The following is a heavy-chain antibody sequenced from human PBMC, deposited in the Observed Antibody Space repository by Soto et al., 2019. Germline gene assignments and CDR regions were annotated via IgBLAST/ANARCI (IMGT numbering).Heavy chain of an antibody. D-gene: IGHD1-26*01. CDR2: INPNNGDT. J-gene: IGHJ5*01. V-gene: IGHV1-2*02. CDR1: GYTFTGYY. CDR3: EKVEKDGFDS. Sequence: ASVKVSCKASGYTFTGYYMHWVRQAPGQALEWMGWINPNNGDTKYAQRFQGRVTVTRDTSSNTIYMELSRLTYDDTAVYDREKVEKDGFDSWGQGTLVTVSS.